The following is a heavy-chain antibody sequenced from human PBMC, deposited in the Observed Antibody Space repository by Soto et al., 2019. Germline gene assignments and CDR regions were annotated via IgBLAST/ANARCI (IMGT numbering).Heavy chain of an antibody. CDR2: INQDGSQK. Sequence: TGGSLRLSCAASGFTFSGYLISWVRQAPGKGLAWVANINQDGSQKNYVDSVKGRFTISRDNAKNSLYLQMNSLRAEDTAMYYCARGVTVDYWGQGTLVTVSS. J-gene: IGHJ4*02. CDR3: ARGVTVDY. V-gene: IGHV3-7*01. CDR1: GFTFSGYL. D-gene: IGHD5-18*01.